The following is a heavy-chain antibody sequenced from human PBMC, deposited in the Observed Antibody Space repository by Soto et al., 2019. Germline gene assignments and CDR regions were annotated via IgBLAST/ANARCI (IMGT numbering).Heavy chain of an antibody. V-gene: IGHV3-23*01. CDR3: ARGAWCDC. CDR1: GFTFSTYA. Sequence: EVQLLESGGGLVQPGGSLRLSCGASGFTFSTYAMSWVRQAPGKGLEWVPTISKSGGTTYYADSVKGRFTISRDNSKNTVFLQMNSLRAEDTAVYYCARGAWCDCWGQGTLVTVSS. J-gene: IGHJ4*02. CDR2: ISKSGGTT. D-gene: IGHD6-19*01.